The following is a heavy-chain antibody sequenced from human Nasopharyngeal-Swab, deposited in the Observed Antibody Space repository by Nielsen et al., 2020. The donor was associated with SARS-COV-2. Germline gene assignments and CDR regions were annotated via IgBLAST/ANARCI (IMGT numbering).Heavy chain of an antibody. V-gene: IGHV1-69*04. CDR2: IIPILGKV. Sequence: SVKVSCKASGGTFTNYGITWVRQAPGQGLEWIGRIIPILGKVNNARKFQGRVTITADKSTSTVYMELSSLRSEDTAVYYCARAGRGYSNGEIDGFHYMDVWGRGTAVAVSS. CDR3: ARAGRGYSNGEIDGFHYMDV. CDR1: GGTFTNYG. J-gene: IGHJ6*03. D-gene: IGHD5-12*01.